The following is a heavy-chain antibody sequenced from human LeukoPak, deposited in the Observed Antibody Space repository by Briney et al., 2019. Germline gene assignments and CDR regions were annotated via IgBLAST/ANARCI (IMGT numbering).Heavy chain of an antibody. CDR3: ARERPSYYDILTGYYPRSLPYYFDY. D-gene: IGHD3-9*01. J-gene: IGHJ4*02. CDR1: GGSISSYY. V-gene: IGHV4-59*12. CDR2: IYYSRST. Sequence: PSETLSLTCTVSGGSISSYYWSWIRQPPGKGLEWIGYIYYSRSTNYNPSLKSRVTISVDTSKNQFSLKLSSVTAADTAVYYCARERPSYYDILTGYYPRSLPYYFDYWGQGTLVTVSS.